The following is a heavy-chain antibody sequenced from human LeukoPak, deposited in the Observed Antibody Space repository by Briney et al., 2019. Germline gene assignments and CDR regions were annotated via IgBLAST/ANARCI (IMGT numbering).Heavy chain of an antibody. D-gene: IGHD6-13*01. V-gene: IGHV3-11*01. Sequence: PGGSLRLSCAASGFTFSDYYMSWLREAPGKGLEGVSDISSSGSTIYYAASVKARFTISRDNAKTSLYLQMNSLRPEHTAVYFCARDSAAGDYMDVWGKGTTVTVS. CDR1: GFTFSDYY. CDR2: ISSSGSTI. CDR3: ARDSAAGDYMDV. J-gene: IGHJ6*03.